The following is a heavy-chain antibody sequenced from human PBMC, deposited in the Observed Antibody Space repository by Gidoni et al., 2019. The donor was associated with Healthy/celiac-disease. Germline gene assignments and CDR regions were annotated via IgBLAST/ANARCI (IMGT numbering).Heavy chain of an antibody. V-gene: IGHV3-23*01. Sequence: EVQLLESGGGLVQRGGSLRLSCAAAGLTLSSYAMSWVRQAPGKGLECVTAISGSCGSTYYADSVNGRFTISRDNSKHTLYLQTDRLRAEDTAVYYCAKDLFAVNDGYWGQGTLVTVSS. CDR2: ISGSCGST. D-gene: IGHD3-10*02. CDR3: AKDLFAVNDGY. J-gene: IGHJ4*02. CDR1: GLTLSSYA.